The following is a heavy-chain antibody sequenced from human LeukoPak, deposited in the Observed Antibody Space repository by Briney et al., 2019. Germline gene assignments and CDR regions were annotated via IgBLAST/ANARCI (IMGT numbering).Heavy chain of an antibody. J-gene: IGHJ6*03. D-gene: IGHD4-17*01. CDR2: IIPIFGTA. CDR3: ARDPTVTTGRYYYMDV. Sequence: GASVKVSCKASGGTSSSYAISWVRQAPGQGIDWMGGIIPIFGTANYAQKFQGRVTITADESTSTAYMELSSLRSDDTAVYYCARDPTVTTGRYYYMDVWGKGTTVTISS. V-gene: IGHV1-69*13. CDR1: GGTSSSYA.